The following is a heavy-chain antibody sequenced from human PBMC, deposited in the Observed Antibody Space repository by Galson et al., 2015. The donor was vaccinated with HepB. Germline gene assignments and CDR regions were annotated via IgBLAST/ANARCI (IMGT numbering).Heavy chain of an antibody. J-gene: IGHJ6*03. CDR1: GYTFTSFG. CDR2: VSAYNGNT. CDR3: ARNGDFWSGTYYFMDV. D-gene: IGHD3-3*01. V-gene: IGHV1-18*01. Sequence: SVKVSCKASGYTFTSFGISWVRQAPGQGLEWMGWVSAYNGNTDYAHNLQGRVTMTTDTSTSTAYMELRSLRSDDTAVYYCARNGDFWSGTYYFMDVWGKGSTITVSS.